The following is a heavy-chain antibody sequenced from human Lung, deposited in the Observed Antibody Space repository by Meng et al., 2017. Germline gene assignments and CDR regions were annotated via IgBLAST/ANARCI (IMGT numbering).Heavy chain of an antibody. J-gene: IGHJ4*02. Sequence: HLTRSGPGLVTPSGTLSLTCAVSGGSISSSNWWSWVRQPPGKGLEWIGEIYHSGSTNYNPSLKSRVTISVDKSKNQFSLKLSSVTATDTAVYYCARYLAGGYGDYFDYWGQGTLVTVSS. V-gene: IGHV4-4*02. D-gene: IGHD4-17*01. CDR2: IYHSGST. CDR1: GGSISSSNW. CDR3: ARYLAGGYGDYFDY.